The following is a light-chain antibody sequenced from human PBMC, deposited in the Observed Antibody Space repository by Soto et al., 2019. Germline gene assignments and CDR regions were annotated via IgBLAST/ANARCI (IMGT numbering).Light chain of an antibody. Sequence: VLTQSPGTLSLPPGERATLSCGASQSVGSSYLAWYQQKPGQAPRLLIYGASPSATGMPNGFSGSGSGTEYTLTISRPEPEDFAVYYCQQYINSPWTFGQGTKVEI. CDR3: QQYINSPWT. J-gene: IGKJ1*01. CDR1: QSVGSSY. V-gene: IGKV3-20*01. CDR2: GAS.